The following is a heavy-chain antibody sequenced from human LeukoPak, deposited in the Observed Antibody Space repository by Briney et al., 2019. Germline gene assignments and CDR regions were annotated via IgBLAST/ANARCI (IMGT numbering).Heavy chain of an antibody. Sequence: GGSLRLSCAASFSTFNKAWMNWVRQAPGKGLEWVGRIKSKTDGGTTDYAAPVKGRFTISRDDSKNTLYLQMNSLKTEDTAVYYCSTTYYYDSSEGYWGQGTLVTVSS. J-gene: IGHJ4*02. CDR1: FSTFNKAW. CDR3: STTYYYDSSEGY. D-gene: IGHD3-22*01. V-gene: IGHV3-15*07. CDR2: IKSKTDGGTT.